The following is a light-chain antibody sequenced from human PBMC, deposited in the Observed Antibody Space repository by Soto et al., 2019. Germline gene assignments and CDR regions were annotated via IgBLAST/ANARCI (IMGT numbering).Light chain of an antibody. CDR2: DAS. V-gene: IGKV3-11*01. CDR1: QSVNNY. J-gene: IGKJ4*01. CDR3: QQYDNWPPLT. Sequence: EIVLTQSPATLSVSPGERATLSCRASQSVNNYLAWYQQKPGQVPRLLIYDASNRATGIPARFSGSGSGTDFTLTISSLQSEDFAVYYCQQYDNWPPLTFGGGTKVDIK.